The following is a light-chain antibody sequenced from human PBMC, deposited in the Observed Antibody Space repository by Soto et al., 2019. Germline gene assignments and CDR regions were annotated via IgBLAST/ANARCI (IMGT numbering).Light chain of an antibody. CDR2: AAS. CDR3: QQSYYTPLT. CDR1: QSISSY. Sequence: DIQMTQSPSSLSASVGDRVTITWRASQSISSYLNWYQQKPGKAPKLLIYAASSLQSGVPSRFSGSGSGTDFSLTISSLQPEDFATYFCQQSYYTPLTFGGGTKVDIK. J-gene: IGKJ4*01. V-gene: IGKV1-39*01.